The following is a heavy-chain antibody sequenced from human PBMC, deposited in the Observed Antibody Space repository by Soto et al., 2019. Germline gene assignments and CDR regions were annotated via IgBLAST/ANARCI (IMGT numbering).Heavy chain of an antibody. V-gene: IGHV3-7*01. Sequence: EVQLVESGGGLVQPGGSLRLSCAASGFTFTNYWMSWVRQAPGKGLEWVANIKKDGSETYYVESVKGRFTISRDHAKNSRFWQMKSLRGEDPAPYYCVKGQWLDDYWGQGTLVTVSS. CDR1: GFTFTNYW. CDR3: VKGQWLDDY. CDR2: IKKDGSET. D-gene: IGHD6-19*01. J-gene: IGHJ4*02.